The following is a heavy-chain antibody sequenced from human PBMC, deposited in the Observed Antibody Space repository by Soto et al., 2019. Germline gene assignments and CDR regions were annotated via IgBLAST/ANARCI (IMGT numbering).Heavy chain of an antibody. D-gene: IGHD2-15*01. CDR1: GFTFSSYA. V-gene: IGHV3-23*01. J-gene: IGHJ6*03. CDR2: ISGSGGST. CDR3: GVKGWWLQKYYYYYMDV. Sequence: PGGSLRLSCAASGFTFSSYAMSWVRQAPGKGLEWVSAISGSGGSTYYADSVKGRFTISRDNSKNTLYLQMNSLRAEDTAVYYCGVKGWWLQKYYYYYMDVWGKGTTVTVSS.